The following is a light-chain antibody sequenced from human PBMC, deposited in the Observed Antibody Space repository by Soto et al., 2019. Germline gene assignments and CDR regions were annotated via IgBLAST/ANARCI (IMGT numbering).Light chain of an antibody. CDR1: QSVSSN. J-gene: IGKJ4*01. CDR2: GAY. CDR3: QQYNNWPPLT. Sequence: EIVMTQSPAPLSVSPGERATLSCRASQSVSSNLAWYQQKPGQAPRLLIYGAYTRATGIPARFSGSGSGTDFTLTISSLQSEDFAVYYCQQYNNWPPLTFGGGTKVEIK. V-gene: IGKV3-15*01.